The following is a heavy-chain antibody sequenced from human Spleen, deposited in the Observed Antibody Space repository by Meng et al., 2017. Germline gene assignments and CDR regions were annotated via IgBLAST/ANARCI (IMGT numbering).Heavy chain of an antibody. V-gene: IGHV3-23*01. CDR2: ISGSGGST. J-gene: IGHJ4*02. CDR1: GFTFSSYA. CDR3: AKDATVTTYYFDY. Sequence: GESLKISCAASGFTFSSYAISWVRQAPGKGLEWVSAISGSGGSTYYADSVKGRFTISRDNSKNTLYLQMNSLRAEDKAVYYCAKDATVTTYYFDYWGQGTLVTVSS. D-gene: IGHD4-17*01.